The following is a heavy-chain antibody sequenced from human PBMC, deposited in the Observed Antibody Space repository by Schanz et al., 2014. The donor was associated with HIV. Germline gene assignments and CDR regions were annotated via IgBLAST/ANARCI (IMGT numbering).Heavy chain of an antibody. CDR2: IWYDGSNK. J-gene: IGHJ6*02. Sequence: QVQLVESGGGVVQPGRSLRLSCTASGFTFSSSGMHWVRQAPGKGLQWVAVIWYDGSNKYYADSVKGRFTISRDNSKNTLFLQMNSLRGEDTAVYYCARVANWDYYGMDVWGRGTTVTVSS. V-gene: IGHV3-33*01. CDR3: ARVANWDYYGMDV. CDR1: GFTFSSSG. D-gene: IGHD3-16*01.